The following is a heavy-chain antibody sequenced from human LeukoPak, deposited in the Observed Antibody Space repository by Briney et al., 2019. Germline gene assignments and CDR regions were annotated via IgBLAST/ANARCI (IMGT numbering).Heavy chain of an antibody. Sequence: SGGSLRLSCAASGFTFTGHNMNWVRQAPGKGLEWISFVSISSGTIYYADSVKGRFTISRDNAKNSLYLQMNSLRAEDTAVYYCARGAGSGWPFDYWGQGTLVTVSS. CDR1: GFTFTGHN. J-gene: IGHJ4*02. V-gene: IGHV3-48*04. CDR2: VSISSGTI. CDR3: ARGAGSGWPFDY. D-gene: IGHD6-19*01.